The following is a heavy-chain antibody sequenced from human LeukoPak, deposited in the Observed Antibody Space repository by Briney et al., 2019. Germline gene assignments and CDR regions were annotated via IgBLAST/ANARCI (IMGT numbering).Heavy chain of an antibody. CDR3: ARGKVTRDWYFDL. V-gene: IGHV4-34*01. Sequence: SETLSLTCTVYGGSFSDFHWRWIRLPPGKGLECIGEINHSGNTNYNPSLKRRVTISIDTSKNQFSLKLSSVTAADTAVYYCARGKVTRDWYFDLWGRGTLVTVSS. D-gene: IGHD4-17*01. J-gene: IGHJ2*01. CDR1: GGSFSDFH. CDR2: INHSGNT.